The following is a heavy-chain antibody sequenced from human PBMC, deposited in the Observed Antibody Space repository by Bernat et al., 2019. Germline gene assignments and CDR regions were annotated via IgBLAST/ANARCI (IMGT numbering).Heavy chain of an antibody. J-gene: IGHJ4*02. Sequence: EVQLLESGGGLVQPGGSLRLSCAASGFTFSNYAMSWVRQAPGKGLEWVSAIGGSDGNTYYAASLKGRFPISRDNSKNILYLQMNSLRAEDTAVYSCSRPGGSYVFRGFDSWGQGTLVTVSS. CDR1: GFTFSNYA. D-gene: IGHD1-26*01. CDR3: SRPGGSYVFRGFDS. CDR2: IGGSDGNT. V-gene: IGHV3-23*01.